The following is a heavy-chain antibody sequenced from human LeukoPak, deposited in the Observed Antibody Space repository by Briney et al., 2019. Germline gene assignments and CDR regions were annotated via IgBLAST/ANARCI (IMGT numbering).Heavy chain of an antibody. J-gene: IGHJ6*03. D-gene: IGHD3-10*01. V-gene: IGHV3-21*01. CDR2: ISSSSSHI. CDR3: ARVKTMVRGAYYYYYMEV. CDR1: GFTFSSYS. Sequence: GGSLKLSCAASGFTFSSYSMNWVRQAPGKGLEWVSSISSSSSHIYYADSVKGRFTISRDNAKNSLYLQMNSLRAEDTAVYYCARVKTMVRGAYYYYYMEVWGKRTTVTVSS.